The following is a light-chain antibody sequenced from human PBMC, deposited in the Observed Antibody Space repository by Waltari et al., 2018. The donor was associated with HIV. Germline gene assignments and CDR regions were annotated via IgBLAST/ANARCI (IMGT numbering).Light chain of an antibody. J-gene: IGLJ3*02. V-gene: IGLV1-44*01. CDR1: NSTIGSNP. CDR3: VVWDEVVNGWL. CDR2: VND. Sequence: QSVLTQPPSASGTPGQRVTISCSGSNSTIGSNPVHWFQQVSRTAPKLLVYVNDQRPSGVPDRFSGSKSGTSASLAISGLQSDDEADYYCVVWDEVVNGWLFGGGTKLTVL.